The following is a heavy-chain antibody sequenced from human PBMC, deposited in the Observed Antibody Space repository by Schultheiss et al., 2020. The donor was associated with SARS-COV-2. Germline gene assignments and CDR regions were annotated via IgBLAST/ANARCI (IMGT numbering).Heavy chain of an antibody. J-gene: IGHJ6*02. V-gene: IGHV1-18*01. CDR2: ISAYNGNT. CDR3: ARLPSSSYLRPYYYGMDV. CDR1: GYTFTSYG. D-gene: IGHD6-13*01. Sequence: ASVKVSCKASGYTFTSYGISWVRQAPGQGLEWMGWISAYNGNTNYAQKLQGRVTMTRNTSISTAYMELSSLRSEDTAVYYCARLPSSSYLRPYYYGMDVWGQGTTVTVSS.